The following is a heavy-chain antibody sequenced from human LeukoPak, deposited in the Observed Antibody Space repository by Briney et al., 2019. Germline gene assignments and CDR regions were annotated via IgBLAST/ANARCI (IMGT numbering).Heavy chain of an antibody. CDR3: ARIVVVTDAFDI. V-gene: IGHV4-39*07. J-gene: IGHJ3*02. Sequence: SETLSLTCTVSGGSISSNTYYWGWLRQPPGKGLEWIGSIYYSGSTYYNPSLKSRATISVDTSKNQFSLKLSSVTAADTAVYYCARIVVVTDAFDIWGQGTMVTVSS. CDR1: GGSISSNTYY. D-gene: IGHD2-21*02. CDR2: IYYSGST.